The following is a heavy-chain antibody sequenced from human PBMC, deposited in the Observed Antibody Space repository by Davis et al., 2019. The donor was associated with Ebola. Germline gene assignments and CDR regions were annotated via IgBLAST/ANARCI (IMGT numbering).Heavy chain of an antibody. D-gene: IGHD3-10*01. CDR3: ARGGLWLAFDI. Sequence: PSETLSLTCAVYGGSFSGYYWSWIRQPPGKGLEWIGEINHSGSTNYNPSLKSRVTISVDTSKNQFSLKLSSVTAADTAVYYCARGGLWLAFDIWGQGTMVTVSS. J-gene: IGHJ3*02. CDR2: INHSGST. CDR1: GGSFSGYY. V-gene: IGHV4-34*01.